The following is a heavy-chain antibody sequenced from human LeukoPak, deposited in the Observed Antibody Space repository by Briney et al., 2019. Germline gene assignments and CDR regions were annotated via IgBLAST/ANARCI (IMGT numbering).Heavy chain of an antibody. D-gene: IGHD3-10*01. CDR3: ASVPDYYGSGSYSAHDY. V-gene: IGHV3-11*04. J-gene: IGHJ4*02. CDR1: GFTFNDYY. CDR2: ISSSSSAI. Sequence: GGSLRLSCAASGFTFNDYYMDWIRQAPGKGLEWVSYISSSSSAIYYADSVKGRFTISRDNAKNSLYLQMNSLRAEDTAVYYCASVPDYYGSGSYSAHDYWGQGTLVTVSS.